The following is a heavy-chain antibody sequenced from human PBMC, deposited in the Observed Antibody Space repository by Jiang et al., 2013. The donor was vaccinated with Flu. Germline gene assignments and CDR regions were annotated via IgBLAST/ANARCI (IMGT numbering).Heavy chain of an antibody. CDR3: ARDRLIGDAFDI. CDR1: GGSISSGGYS. Sequence: SLTCAVSGGSISSGGYSWSWIRQPPGKGLEWIGYIYHSGSTYYNPSLKSRVTISVDRSKNQFSLKLSSVTAADTAVYYCARDRLIGDAFDIWGQGTMVTVSS. CDR2: IYHSGST. D-gene: IGHD3-10*01. V-gene: IGHV4-30-2*01. J-gene: IGHJ3*02.